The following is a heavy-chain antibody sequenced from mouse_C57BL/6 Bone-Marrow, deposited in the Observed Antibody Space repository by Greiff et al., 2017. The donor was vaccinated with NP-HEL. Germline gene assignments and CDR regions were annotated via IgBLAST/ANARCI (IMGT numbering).Heavy chain of an antibody. CDR1: GYTFTSYW. V-gene: IGHV1-52*01. CDR2: IDPSDSET. Sequence: VQLRQPGAELVRPGSSVKLSCKASGYTFTSYWMHWVKQRPIQGLEWIGNIDPSDSETHYNQKFKDKATLTVDKSSSTAYMQLSSLTSEDSAVYYCAYDGYYEGVYYAMDYWGQGTAVTVSS. CDR3: AYDGYYEGVYYAMDY. J-gene: IGHJ4*01. D-gene: IGHD2-3*01.